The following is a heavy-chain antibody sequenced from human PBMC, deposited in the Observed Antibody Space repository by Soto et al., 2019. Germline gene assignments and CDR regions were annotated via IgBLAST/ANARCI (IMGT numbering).Heavy chain of an antibody. CDR1: GDSVSTNSAT. V-gene: IGHV6-1*01. Sequence: QVQLQQSGPGLVKPSQTLSLTCAISGDSVSTNSATWDWIRQSPSVGLEWLGRTYYRSKWYNDYAASVKGRITINPDTSNNQLSLQLNSVTPDDTAVYYCARLIGNSWLDSWGQGTLVTVSS. CDR3: ARLIGNSWLDS. CDR2: TYYRSKWYN. J-gene: IGHJ5*01. D-gene: IGHD2-8*01.